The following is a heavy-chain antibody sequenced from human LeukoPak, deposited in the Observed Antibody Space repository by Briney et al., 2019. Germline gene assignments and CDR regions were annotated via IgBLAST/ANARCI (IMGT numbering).Heavy chain of an antibody. D-gene: IGHD2-15*01. CDR1: GYSFSSDW. Sequence: GESLKISCKASGYSFSSDWIAWVRQMPGKGLEWMGIIFPIDSETTYSPSFQGQVTISADKSIGTAYLQWSSLKASDTAMYYCTRGCSGGSCSRDAMDVWGQGTMVPVSS. CDR2: IFPIDSET. J-gene: IGHJ6*02. CDR3: TRGCSGGSCSRDAMDV. V-gene: IGHV5-51*01.